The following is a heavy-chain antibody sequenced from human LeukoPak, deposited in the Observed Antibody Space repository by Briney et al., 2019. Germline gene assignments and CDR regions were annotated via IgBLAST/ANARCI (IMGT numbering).Heavy chain of an antibody. CDR3: VRDFRFLEDY. CDR1: GFTFSSYA. Sequence: GGSLRLSCAASGFTFSSYAMSWVRQAPGKGLEWVSAIKSTGAGGTTYSADSVKGRFTISRGNSKNTVYLQINNLRAEDTAVYYCVRDFRFLEDYWGQGTLVTVSS. V-gene: IGHV3-23*01. J-gene: IGHJ4*02. CDR2: IKSTGAGGTT. D-gene: IGHD3-3*01.